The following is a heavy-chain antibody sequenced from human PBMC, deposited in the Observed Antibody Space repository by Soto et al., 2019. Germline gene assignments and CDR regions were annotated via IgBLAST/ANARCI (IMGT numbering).Heavy chain of an antibody. Sequence: QVQLVQSGAEVKKPGASVKVSCKASGYSFTSYGISWVRQAPGQGLEWMGWISAYNGNTNYAQKLQGRVTMTTDTSTSTAYMEMRSLRSDDTAVYYCARDPTIRYYYYYMDVWGKGTTVTVSS. CDR2: ISAYNGNT. CDR3: ARDPTIRYYYYYMDV. D-gene: IGHD3-3*02. J-gene: IGHJ6*03. CDR1: GYSFTSYG. V-gene: IGHV1-18*01.